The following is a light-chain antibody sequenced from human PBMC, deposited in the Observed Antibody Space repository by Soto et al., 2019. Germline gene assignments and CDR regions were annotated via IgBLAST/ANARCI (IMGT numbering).Light chain of an antibody. CDR3: KQRGGGPIT. V-gene: IGKV2-30*02. Sequence: VKMSQSPISLPVTLGQPASISCSSNQSLVHSDVIASFSGFQQRPGRSPRRLIYKVSNRDSGVPAKISGSGERREGEVKFSSAVDEDARADYGKQRGGGPITFAGGTRLEIK. CDR1: QSLVHSDVIAS. CDR2: KVS. J-gene: IGKJ5*01.